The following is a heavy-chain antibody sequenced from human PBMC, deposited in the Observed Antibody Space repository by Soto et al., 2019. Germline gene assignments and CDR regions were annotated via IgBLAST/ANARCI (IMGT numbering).Heavy chain of an antibody. D-gene: IGHD3-10*01. CDR1: GYTFTGYY. J-gene: IGHJ6*02. V-gene: IGHV1-2*04. CDR3: ARDFGNLKYGMDV. CDR2: INPNSGGT. Sequence: QVQLVQSGAEVKKPGASVKVSCKASGYTFTGYYMHWVRQAPGQGLEWMGWINPNSGGTNYAQKFQGWVTMTRDTSVRTAYMELSRLRSDDTAVYYCARDFGNLKYGMDVWGQGTTVTVSS.